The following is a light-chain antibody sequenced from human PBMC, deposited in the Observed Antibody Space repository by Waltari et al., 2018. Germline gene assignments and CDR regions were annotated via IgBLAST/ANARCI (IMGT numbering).Light chain of an antibody. Sequence: QSALTQPASVSGSPGHSITISCTGTSSDVGSYNLVSWYQQHPGKAPKVMIYEVSKRPSGVSNRFSGSKSGNTASLTISGLQAEDEADYYCCSYAGSTTVVFGGGTKLTVL. CDR2: EVS. CDR1: SSDVGSYNL. V-gene: IGLV2-23*02. J-gene: IGLJ2*01. CDR3: CSYAGSTTVV.